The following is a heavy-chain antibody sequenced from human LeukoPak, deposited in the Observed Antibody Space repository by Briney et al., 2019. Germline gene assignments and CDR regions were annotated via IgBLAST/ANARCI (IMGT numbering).Heavy chain of an antibody. Sequence: GGSLRLSCAASGFTFSDHYMDWVRQAPGKGLEWVADISYDGSNKKYADSVTGRFTISRDNSKNTLYLQMDSLRAEDTARYYCAKAPVGHCSGAFCYHFDSWGQGTLVTVSS. D-gene: IGHD2-15*01. CDR1: GFTFSDHY. CDR2: ISYDGSNK. J-gene: IGHJ4*02. V-gene: IGHV3-30*18. CDR3: AKAPVGHCSGAFCYHFDS.